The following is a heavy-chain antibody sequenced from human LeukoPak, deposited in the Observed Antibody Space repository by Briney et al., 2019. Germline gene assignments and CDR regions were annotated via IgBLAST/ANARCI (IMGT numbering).Heavy chain of an antibody. Sequence: ASVKVSCKASGYTFTSYYMHWVRQAPGQGLEWMGIINPSGGSTSYAQKFQGRVTMTRDTSTSTVYMELSSLRSEDTAVYYCARAPRQRDGDYYQLTPFDYWGQGTLVTVSS. CDR3: ARAPRQRDGDYYQLTPFDY. CDR2: INPSGGST. CDR1: GYTFTSYY. D-gene: IGHD3-22*01. V-gene: IGHV1-46*01. J-gene: IGHJ4*02.